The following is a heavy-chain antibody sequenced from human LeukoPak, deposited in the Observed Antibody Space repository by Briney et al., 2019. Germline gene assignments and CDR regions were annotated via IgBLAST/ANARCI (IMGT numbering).Heavy chain of an antibody. Sequence: GGSLRLSCAASGFTFSSHWMNWVRQAPGKGLEWVANIKQDGSEKYCVDSVKGRFTISRDNAKNSLYLQMNSLRDEDTAVYYCARRLGYCSSSSCYSTFSFDYWGQGTLVTVSS. CDR3: ARRLGYCSSSSCYSTFSFDY. J-gene: IGHJ4*02. CDR2: IKQDGSEK. CDR1: GFTFSSHW. V-gene: IGHV3-7*02. D-gene: IGHD2-2*01.